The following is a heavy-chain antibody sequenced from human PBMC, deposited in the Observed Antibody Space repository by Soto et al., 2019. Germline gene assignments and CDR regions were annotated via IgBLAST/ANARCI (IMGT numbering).Heavy chain of an antibody. CDR2: ISYSGST. CDR3: ARDPGIAAAGTIWFDP. CDR1: GGSISSYY. Sequence: SETLSLTCTVSGGSISSYYWSWIRQPPGKGLEWIGYISYSGSTNYNPSLKSRVTISVDTSKNQFSLKLSSVTAADTAVYYCARDPGIAAAGTIWFDPWGQGTLVTVSS. J-gene: IGHJ5*02. V-gene: IGHV4-59*12. D-gene: IGHD6-13*01.